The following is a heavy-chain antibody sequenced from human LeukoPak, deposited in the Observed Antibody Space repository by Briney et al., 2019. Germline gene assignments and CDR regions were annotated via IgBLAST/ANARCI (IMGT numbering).Heavy chain of an antibody. Sequence: SETLSLTCTVSGGSVSSGTYYWGWIRQPPGKGLEWIGSIYYSRSTYYNPSLKSRVTISVDTSKNQFSLKLSSLTAADTAVYYCARGVTMIVVVIHDWYFDLWGRGTLVTVSS. CDR1: GGSVSSGTYY. J-gene: IGHJ2*01. V-gene: IGHV4-39*01. CDR2: IYYSRST. CDR3: ARGVTMIVVVIHDWYFDL. D-gene: IGHD3-22*01.